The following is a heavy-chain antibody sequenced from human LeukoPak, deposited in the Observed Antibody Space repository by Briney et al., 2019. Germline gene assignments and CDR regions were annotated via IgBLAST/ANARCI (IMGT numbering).Heavy chain of an antibody. Sequence: GASVKVSCKASGNTFTGYYMHWVRQRPGQGLEWMGWINPNSGGTNYAQKFQGRVTMTRDTSISTAYMELSSLRTDDTAVYYCATSGSSWPDYWGQGTLVTVSS. D-gene: IGHD6-13*01. J-gene: IGHJ4*02. V-gene: IGHV1-2*02. CDR2: INPNSGGT. CDR1: GNTFTGYY. CDR3: ATSGSSWPDY.